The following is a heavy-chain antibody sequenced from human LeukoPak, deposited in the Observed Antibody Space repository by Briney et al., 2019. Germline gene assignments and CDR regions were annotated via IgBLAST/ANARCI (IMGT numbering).Heavy chain of an antibody. D-gene: IGHD2-2*01. J-gene: IGHJ4*02. V-gene: IGHV5-51*01. CDR3: ARAYCSSTTCYFYIAFDY. CDR2: IYPGDSET. CDR1: GYRFTSYW. Sequence: GESLKISCKGSGYRFTSYWIAWVRQMPRKGLEWMGIIYPGDSETRYSPSVQGQVTISVDKSISTAYLQWSSLKASDAAMYSCARAYCSSTTCYFYIAFDYWGQGTLVTVSS.